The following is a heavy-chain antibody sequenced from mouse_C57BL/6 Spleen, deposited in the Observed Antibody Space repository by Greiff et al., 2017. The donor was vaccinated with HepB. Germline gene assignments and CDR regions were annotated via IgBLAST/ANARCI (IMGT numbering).Heavy chain of an antibody. CDR1: GYSFTGYY. CDR2: INPSTGGT. V-gene: IGHV1-42*01. CDR3: AVRDMDY. Sequence: EVQLQQSGPELVKPGASVKISCKASGYSFTGYYMNWVKQSPEKSLEWIGEINPSTGGTTYNQKFKAKATLTVDKSSSTAYMQLKSLTSEDSAVYYCAVRDMDYWGQGTSVTVSS. J-gene: IGHJ4*01. D-gene: IGHD1-1*01.